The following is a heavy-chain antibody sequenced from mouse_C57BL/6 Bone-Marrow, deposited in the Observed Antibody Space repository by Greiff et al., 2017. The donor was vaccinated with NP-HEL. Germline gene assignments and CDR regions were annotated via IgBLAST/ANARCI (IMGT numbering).Heavy chain of an antibody. D-gene: IGHD3-3*01. CDR2: IHPNSGST. J-gene: IGHJ4*01. CDR3: AGTYYYAMDY. CDR1: GYTFTSYW. V-gene: IGHV1-64*01. Sequence: VQLQQPGAELVKPGASVKLSCKASGYTFTSYWMHWVKQRPGQGLEWIGMIHPNSGSTNYNEKFKSKATLTVDKSSSAAYMQLSSLTSEDSAVYYCAGTYYYAMDYWGQGTSVTVSS.